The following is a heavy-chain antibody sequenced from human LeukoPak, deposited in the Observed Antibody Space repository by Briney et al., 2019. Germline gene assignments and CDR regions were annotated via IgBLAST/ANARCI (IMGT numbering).Heavy chain of an antibody. CDR1: GGSISSSSYY. V-gene: IGHV4-39*01. J-gene: IGHJ1*01. CDR3: ARLYYYDSSGPH. D-gene: IGHD3-22*01. Sequence: PSETLSLTCTVSGGSISSSSYYWGWIRQPPGKGLEWIGSIYYSGSTYYNPSLKSRVTISVDTSKNQFSLKLSSVTAADTAVYYCARLYYYDSSGPHWGQGTLVTVS. CDR2: IYYSGST.